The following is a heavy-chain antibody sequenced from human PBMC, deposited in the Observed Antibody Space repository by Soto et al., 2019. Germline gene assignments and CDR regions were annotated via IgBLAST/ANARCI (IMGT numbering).Heavy chain of an antibody. CDR2: ISGSSTYI. CDR1: GLTFGTYS. J-gene: IGHJ3*02. V-gene: IGHV3-21*01. CDR3: APHVSCSGGSCQYDAFAI. D-gene: IGHD2-15*01. Sequence: PGGSLRLSCAASGLTFGTYSLNWVRQAPGKGLEWVSSISGSSTYINYADSVKGRFTISRDNAKKSLYLQMNSLRAEDTAVYYCAPHVSCSGGSCQYDAFAIRGQGTMVTVSS.